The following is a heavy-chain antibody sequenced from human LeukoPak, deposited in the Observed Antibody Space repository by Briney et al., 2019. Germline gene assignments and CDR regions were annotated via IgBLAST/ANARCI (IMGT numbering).Heavy chain of an antibody. V-gene: IGHV4-59*01. Sequence: SETLSLTCTVSGGSISSYYWSWIRQPPGKGLEWIGYIYYSGSTNYNPSLKSRVTISVDTSKNQFSLKLSSVTAADTAVYYCAPSYDSSGYYLFDYWGQGTLVTVSS. CDR1: GGSISSYY. J-gene: IGHJ4*02. CDR2: IYYSGST. CDR3: APSYDSSGYYLFDY. D-gene: IGHD3-22*01.